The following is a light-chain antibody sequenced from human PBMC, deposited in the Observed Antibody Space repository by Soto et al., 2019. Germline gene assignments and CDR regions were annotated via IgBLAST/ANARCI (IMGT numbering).Light chain of an antibody. CDR2: SNN. J-gene: IGLJ2*01. CDR3: AEWDDSLNGVV. Sequence: QSVLTQPPSASGTPGQRVTISCSGSSSNIGSNTVNWYQQLPGTAPKLLIYSNNQRPSGVPDRFSGSKSGTSASLAISGLQSEYEADYYCAEWDDSLNGVVFGGGTKVTVL. CDR1: SSNIGSNT. V-gene: IGLV1-44*01.